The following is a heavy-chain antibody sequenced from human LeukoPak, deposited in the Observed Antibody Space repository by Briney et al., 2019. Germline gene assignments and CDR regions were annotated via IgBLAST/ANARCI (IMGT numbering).Heavy chain of an antibody. CDR3: ARLSGPLGFCSGGTCYSDWYFDL. CDR1: GGSVSSSSYY. D-gene: IGHD2-15*01. CDR2: IYYSGST. J-gene: IGHJ2*01. Sequence: SETLSLACTVAGGSVSSSSYYWGWIRQPAGKGLEWIGNIYYSGSTYYNPSLKSRVTISVDTSKNQFSLKLSSVTAAHTAVYYCARLSGPLGFCSGGTCYSDWYFDLWGRGTLVTVSS. V-gene: IGHV4-39*01.